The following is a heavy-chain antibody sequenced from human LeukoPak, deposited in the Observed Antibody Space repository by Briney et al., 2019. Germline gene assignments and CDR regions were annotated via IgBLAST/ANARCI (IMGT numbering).Heavy chain of an antibody. CDR3: ARESPPGYYDSSVD. J-gene: IGHJ4*02. CDR1: GGSISSSSYY. D-gene: IGHD3-22*01. Sequence: SETLSLTCTVSGGSISSSSYYWGWIRQPPGKGLEWIGSIYYSGSTYYNPSLKSRVTISVDTSKNQFSLKLSSVTAADTAVYYCARESPPGYYDSSVDWGQGTLVTVSS. V-gene: IGHV4-39*07. CDR2: IYYSGST.